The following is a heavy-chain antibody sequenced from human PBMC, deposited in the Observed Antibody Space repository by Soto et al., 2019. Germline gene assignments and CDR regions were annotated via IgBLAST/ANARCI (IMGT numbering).Heavy chain of an antibody. D-gene: IGHD2-21*01. Sequence: SETLSLTCTVSGGSVSSGSCYWSWIRQPPGKGLEWIGEIYYNGSTTYSPSLKGRATISVDKSNNQFSLRLRSVTAADTAVYYCATLPPRIVVSLLPIPTWGQGILVTVSS. J-gene: IGHJ5*02. CDR2: IYYNGST. V-gene: IGHV4-61*01. CDR3: ATLPPRIVVSLLPIPT. CDR1: GGSVSSGSCY.